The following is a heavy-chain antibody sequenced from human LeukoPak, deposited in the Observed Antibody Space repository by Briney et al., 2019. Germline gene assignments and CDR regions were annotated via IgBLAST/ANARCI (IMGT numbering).Heavy chain of an antibody. CDR1: GFTFSSYA. CDR3: AKDRPLGDAFDI. J-gene: IGHJ3*02. V-gene: IGHV3-23*01. Sequence: GGSLRLSCAASGFTFSSYAMSWVRQAPGKGLEWVSDINGSGGSTYYADSVKGRFTISRDNSKNTLYLQMNSLRAEDTAVYYCAKDRPLGDAFDIWGQGTMVPVSS. CDR2: INGSGGST.